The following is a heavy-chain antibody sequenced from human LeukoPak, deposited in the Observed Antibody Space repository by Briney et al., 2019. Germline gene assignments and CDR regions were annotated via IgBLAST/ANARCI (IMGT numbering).Heavy chain of an antibody. CDR3: ARVRSSGWYPFDY. D-gene: IGHD6-19*01. CDR2: INHSGST. V-gene: IGHV4-34*01. CDR1: GGSFSGYY. J-gene: IGHJ4*02. Sequence: PSDTLSLTCAVYGGSFSGYYWTWIRQPPGKGLEWIGEINHSGSTNYNPSLKSRVTISVDTSKNQFSLNLSSVTAADTAVYYCARVRSSGWYPFDYWGQGTLVTVSS.